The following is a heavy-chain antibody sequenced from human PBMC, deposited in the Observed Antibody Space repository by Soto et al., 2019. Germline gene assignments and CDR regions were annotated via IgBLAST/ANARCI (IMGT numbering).Heavy chain of an antibody. D-gene: IGHD2-15*01. CDR1: GFTFSSYA. Sequence: GGSLGLSCAASGFTFSSYAMNWVRQAPGKGLEWVSYISNSDSSIYYADSVRGRFTISRDDAKNSLYLQMNSLSADDTAVYYCARALGCYSDGVRGCSRLYFDYWGQGTLVTVSS. CDR2: ISNSDSSI. V-gene: IGHV3-48*01. CDR3: ARALGCYSDGVRGCSRLYFDY. J-gene: IGHJ4*02.